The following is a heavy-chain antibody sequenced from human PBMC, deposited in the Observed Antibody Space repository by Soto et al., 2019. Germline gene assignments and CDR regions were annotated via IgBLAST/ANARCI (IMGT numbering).Heavy chain of an antibody. CDR3: ARLRSFDY. D-gene: IGHD3-3*01. CDR1: GGSISSGGYY. CDR2: INHSGST. V-gene: IGHV4-39*07. J-gene: IGHJ4*02. Sequence: SETLSLTCTVSGGSISSGGYYWSWIRQPPGKGLEWIGEINHSGSTNYNPSLKSRVTISVDTSKNQFSLKLSSVTAADTAVYYCARLRSFDYWGQGTLVTVSS.